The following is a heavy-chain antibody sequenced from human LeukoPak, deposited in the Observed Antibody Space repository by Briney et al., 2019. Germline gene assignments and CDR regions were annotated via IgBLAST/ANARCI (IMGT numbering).Heavy chain of an antibody. Sequence: PGGSLRLSCVASGFTFSSYSMNWVRQAPGKGLEWVSSISSSSSNIYYADSMKGRFTISRDNAKNSLYLQMNSLRAEDTAVYYCARDSRYSGYEEFDYWGQGTLVTVSS. D-gene: IGHD5-12*01. J-gene: IGHJ4*02. CDR2: ISSSSSNI. CDR1: GFTFSSYS. CDR3: ARDSRYSGYEEFDY. V-gene: IGHV3-21*04.